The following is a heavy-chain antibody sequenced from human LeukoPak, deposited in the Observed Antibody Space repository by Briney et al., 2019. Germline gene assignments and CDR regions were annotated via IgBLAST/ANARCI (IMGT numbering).Heavy chain of an antibody. CDR2: ISSNGGST. D-gene: IGHD3-9*01. V-gene: IGHV3-64*01. CDR3: ARDRRRYGFDP. Sequence: GGSLRLSCAASRFTFSSYAMHWVRQAPGKGLEYVSAISSNGGSTYYANSVKGRFTISRDNSKNTLYLQMGSLRAEDMAVYYCARDRRRYGFDPWGQGTLVTVSS. CDR1: RFTFSSYA. J-gene: IGHJ5*02.